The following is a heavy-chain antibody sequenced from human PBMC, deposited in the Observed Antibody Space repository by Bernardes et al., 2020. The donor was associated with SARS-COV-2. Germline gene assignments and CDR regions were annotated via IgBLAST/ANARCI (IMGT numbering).Heavy chain of an antibody. CDR3: ARVRKNHQCSSGWYPPNNWFDP. D-gene: IGHD6-19*01. CDR1: GYTFTSYA. Sequence: ASVKVSCKASGYTFTSYAMNWVRQAPGQGLEWMGWINTNTGNPTYAQGFTGRFVFSLDTSVSTAYLQISSLKAEDTAVYYCARVRKNHQCSSGWYPPNNWFDPWGQGTLVTVSS. V-gene: IGHV7-4-1*02. J-gene: IGHJ5*02. CDR2: INTNTGNP.